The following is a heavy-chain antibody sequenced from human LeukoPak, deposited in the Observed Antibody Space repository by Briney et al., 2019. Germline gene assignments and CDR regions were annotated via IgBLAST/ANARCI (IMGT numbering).Heavy chain of an antibody. J-gene: IGHJ4*02. Sequence: GGSLTLSCAASGFTFSSYGMHWVRQAPGKGLQWVAVISYDGSNKYYADSVKGRFTISRDNSENTLYLQMNSLTAEDTAVYYCAKRMSGSYYPEYWGQGTLDAVSS. V-gene: IGHV3-30*18. CDR1: GFTFSSYG. D-gene: IGHD1-26*01. CDR2: ISYDGSNK. CDR3: AKRMSGSYYPEY.